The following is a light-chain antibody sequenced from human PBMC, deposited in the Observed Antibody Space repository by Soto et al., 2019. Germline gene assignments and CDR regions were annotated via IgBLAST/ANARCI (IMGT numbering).Light chain of an antibody. CDR2: KAS. CDR3: QQYGSSPIT. J-gene: IGKJ5*01. V-gene: IGKV1-5*03. Sequence: DIQMTQSPSTLSASVGDRVTITCRASQSISSWLAWYQQKPGKAPKLLIYKASSLESGVPSRFSGSGSGTEFTLTISRLEPEDFALYFCQQYGSSPITFGLGTRLEIK. CDR1: QSISSW.